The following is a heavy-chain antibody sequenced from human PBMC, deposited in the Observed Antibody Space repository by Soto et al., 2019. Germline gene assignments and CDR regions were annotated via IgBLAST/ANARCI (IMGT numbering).Heavy chain of an antibody. CDR1: GFTFSNAW. CDR3: TTDRGFWSGYSRDP. V-gene: IGHV3-15*01. J-gene: IGHJ5*02. D-gene: IGHD3-3*01. Sequence: GSLRLSCAASGFTFSNAWMSWVRQAPGKGLEWVGRIKSKTDGGTTDYAAPVKGRFTISRDDSKNTLYLQMNSLKTEDTAVYYCTTDRGFWSGYSRDPWGQGTLVTVSS. CDR2: IKSKTDGGTT.